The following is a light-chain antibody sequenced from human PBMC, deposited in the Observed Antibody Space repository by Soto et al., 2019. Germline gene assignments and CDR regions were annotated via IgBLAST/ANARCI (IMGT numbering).Light chain of an antibody. J-gene: IGLJ1*01. CDR1: SSDVGGYNY. V-gene: IGLV2-14*01. CDR2: DVS. Sequence: QSVLTQPASVSGSPGQSITISCTGTSSDVGGYNYVSWYQQHPGKAPKLMIYDVSNRPSGVSNRFSGSKSGNTASLPISWLQEEDEDDYYCSSYKTSSTSYVFGTGTKLTVL. CDR3: SSYKTSSTSYV.